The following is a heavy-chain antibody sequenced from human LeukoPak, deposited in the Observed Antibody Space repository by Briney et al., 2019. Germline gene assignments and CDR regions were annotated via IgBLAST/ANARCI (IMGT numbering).Heavy chain of an antibody. D-gene: IGHD4-23*01. CDR2: IYKDGST. CDR3: ARTTVAPGSYDAFDI. CDR1: GFTFSRYT. Sequence: GGSLRLSCVASGFTFSRYTMTWVRQAPGKGLEWVSIIYKDGSTYYADSVKGQFIISRDNSKNTLYLQINSLTVEDTAVYYCARTTVAPGSYDAFDIWGQGTMVTVSS. J-gene: IGHJ3*02. V-gene: IGHV3-53*01.